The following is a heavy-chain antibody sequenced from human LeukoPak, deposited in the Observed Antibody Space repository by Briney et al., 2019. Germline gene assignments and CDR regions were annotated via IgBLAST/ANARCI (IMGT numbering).Heavy chain of an antibody. CDR2: IYYSGST. D-gene: IGHD3-22*01. V-gene: IGHV4-59*08. J-gene: IGHJ4*02. CDR3: ARQYYYDSSGYYPFDY. Sequence: GSLRLSCAASGFTFSSYAMSWVRQAPGKGLEWIGYIYYSGSTNYNPSLKSRVTISVDTSKNQFSLKLSSVTAADTAVYYCARQYYYDSSGYYPFDYWGQGTLVTVSS. CDR1: GFTFSSYA.